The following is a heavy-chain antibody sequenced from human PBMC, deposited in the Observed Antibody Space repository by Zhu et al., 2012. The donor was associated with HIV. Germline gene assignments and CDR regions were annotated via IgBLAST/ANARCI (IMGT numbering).Heavy chain of an antibody. CDR1: GGSISTYY. CDR3: ARLHTWGYEGFDP. Sequence: QVQLQESGPGLVEPSETLSLTCTVSGGSISTYYYAWIRQPPARGLEWIGYIYYTGSTTYNPSLKSRVTMSLETSKNQFSLRLSSVTAADTAVYYCARLHTWGYEGFDPWGQGTLVTVSS. V-gene: IGHV4-59*01. CDR2: IYYTGST. D-gene: IGHD3-16*01. J-gene: IGHJ5*02.